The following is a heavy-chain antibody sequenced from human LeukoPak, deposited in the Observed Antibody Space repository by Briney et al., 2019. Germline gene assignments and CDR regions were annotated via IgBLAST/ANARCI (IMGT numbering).Heavy chain of an antibody. Sequence: ASVKVSCKSSGFTFTDEYIHWGRHAPGQGLEWMGWINPYSGAINYAQKFQGRVTLTRDTSISTAYMEPSRLTSGDTAVYYCARDPKSQLLLDYWGQGTLVTVSS. CDR1: GFTFTDEY. CDR2: INPYSGAI. CDR3: ARDPKSQLLLDY. V-gene: IGHV1-2*02. J-gene: IGHJ4*02. D-gene: IGHD2-2*01.